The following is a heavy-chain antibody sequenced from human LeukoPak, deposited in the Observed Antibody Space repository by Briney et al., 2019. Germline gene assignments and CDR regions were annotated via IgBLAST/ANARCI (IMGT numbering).Heavy chain of an antibody. Sequence: GASVKVSCKASGGTFSSYAISWVRQAPGQGLERMGGIIPIFGTANYAQKFQGRVTITTDESTSTAYMELSSLRSEDTAVYYCARSGYCSSTSCYKTFDYWGQGTLVTVSS. V-gene: IGHV1-69*05. CDR3: ARSGYCSSTSCYKTFDY. CDR2: IIPIFGTA. D-gene: IGHD2-2*02. CDR1: GGTFSSYA. J-gene: IGHJ4*02.